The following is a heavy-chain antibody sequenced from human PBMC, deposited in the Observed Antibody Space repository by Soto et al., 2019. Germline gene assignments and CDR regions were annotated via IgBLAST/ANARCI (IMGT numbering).Heavy chain of an antibody. D-gene: IGHD3-3*01. V-gene: IGHV5-10-1*01. CDR2: IDPSDSYT. Sequence: PGESLKISCKGSGYSFTSDWISRVRQMPGKGLEWMGRIDPSDSYTNYSPSFQGHVTISADKSISTAYLQWSSLKASDTAMYYCARQREFWSGYFHYYYGMDVWGQGTTVTVSS. J-gene: IGHJ6*02. CDR3: ARQREFWSGYFHYYYGMDV. CDR1: GYSFTSDW.